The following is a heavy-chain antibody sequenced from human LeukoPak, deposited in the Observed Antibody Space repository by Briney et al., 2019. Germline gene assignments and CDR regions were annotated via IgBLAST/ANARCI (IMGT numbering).Heavy chain of an antibody. CDR3: ARAAYSSGWYGFFDY. V-gene: IGHV3-7*03. CDR2: IKQDGSEK. D-gene: IGHD6-19*01. J-gene: IGHJ4*02. CDR1: GFTFSSYW. Sequence: PGGSLRLSCAAAGFTFSSYWMSWVRQAPEKGLEWVANIKQDGSEKYYVDSVKGRFTISRDNAKNSMYLQMNSLRAEDTAVYYCARAAYSSGWYGFFDYWGQGTLVTVSS.